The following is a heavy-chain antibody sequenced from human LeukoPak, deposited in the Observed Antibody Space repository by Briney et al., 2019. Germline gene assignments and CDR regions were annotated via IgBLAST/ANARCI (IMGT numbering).Heavy chain of an antibody. V-gene: IGHV5-51*01. D-gene: IGHD5-18*01. CDR2: IYPGDSDT. J-gene: IGHJ5*02. CDR3: ARRQLWQRGWFDP. CDR1: GYSFTSYW. Sequence: GESLQISCKGSGYSFTSYWIGWVRQMPGKGLEWMGIIYPGDSDTRYSPSFQGQVTISADKSISTAYLQWSSLKASDTAMYYCARRQLWQRGWFDPWGQGTLVTVSS.